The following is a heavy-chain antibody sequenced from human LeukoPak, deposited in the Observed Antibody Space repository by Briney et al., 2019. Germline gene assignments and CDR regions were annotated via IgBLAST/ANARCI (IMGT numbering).Heavy chain of an antibody. CDR3: AKDSGSYYDFWSGTFDY. V-gene: IGHV3-9*03. J-gene: IGHJ4*02. D-gene: IGHD3-3*01. CDR2: ISWNSGSI. Sequence: GGSLRLSCAASGFTFDDYAMHWVRHAPGKGLEWVSGISWNSGSIGYADSVKGRFTISRDNAKNSLYLQMNSLRAEDMALYYCAKDSGSYYDFWSGTFDYWGQGTLVTVSS. CDR1: GFTFDDYA.